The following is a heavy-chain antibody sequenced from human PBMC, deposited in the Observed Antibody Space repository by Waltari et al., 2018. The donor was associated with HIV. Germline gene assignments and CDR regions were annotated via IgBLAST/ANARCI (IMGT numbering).Heavy chain of an antibody. CDR3: ARVGCRSASCYSGWFDP. J-gene: IGHJ5*02. Sequence: QAQLAQSGAEVKKPGASVKVSCKASGYTFTSYGISWVRQAPGQGLEWLGWISAYKGNTNYVQKVQGRVTMTTDTSTSTAYMELRSLRSDDTAVYYCARVGCRSASCYSGWFDPWGQGTLVTVSS. CDR2: ISAYKGNT. V-gene: IGHV1-18*01. CDR1: GYTFTSYG. D-gene: IGHD2-2*01.